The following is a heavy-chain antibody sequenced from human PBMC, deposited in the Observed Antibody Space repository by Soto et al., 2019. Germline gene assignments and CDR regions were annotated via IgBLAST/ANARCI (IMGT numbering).Heavy chain of an antibody. D-gene: IGHD3-22*01. CDR3: ARGSYYESGGYYWAFDY. CDR1: GFTFSSYG. Sequence: QVQLVESGGGVVQPGRSLRLSCAASGFTFSSYGMHWVRQAPGKGLEWVAVIWYDGSNKYYADSVKGRFTISRDNSKNTLYLQMNSLRAEDTAVYYYARGSYYESGGYYWAFDYWGQGTLVTVSS. J-gene: IGHJ4*02. V-gene: IGHV3-33*01. CDR2: IWYDGSNK.